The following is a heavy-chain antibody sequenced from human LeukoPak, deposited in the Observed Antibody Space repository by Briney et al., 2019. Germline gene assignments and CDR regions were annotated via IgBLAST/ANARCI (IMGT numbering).Heavy chain of an antibody. CDR1: GFIFGYYP. V-gene: IGHV3-30*02. CDR3: AKVGSYSNYEYFDY. J-gene: IGHJ4*02. Sequence: GGSLRLSCAASGFIFGYYPMHWIRQAPGKGLEWVAFIRYDGSNKYYADSVKGRFTISRDNSKNTLYLQMNSLRAEDTAVYYCAKVGSYSNYEYFDYWGQGTLVTVSS. CDR2: IRYDGSNK. D-gene: IGHD4-11*01.